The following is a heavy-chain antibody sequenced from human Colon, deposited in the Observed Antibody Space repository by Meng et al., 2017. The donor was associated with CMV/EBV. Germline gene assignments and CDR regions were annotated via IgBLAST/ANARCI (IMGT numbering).Heavy chain of an antibody. V-gene: IGHV3-23*01. CDR2: ISGSGGST. CDR3: AKVAICTNGVCQYGMDV. CDR1: GFTFSDYA. D-gene: IGHD2-8*01. J-gene: IGHJ6*02. Sequence: GESLKISCAASGFTFSDYAINWVRQAPGKGLEWVSVISGSGGSTYYADSVKGRFTISRDNSKNTLYLQMNSLRAEDTAVYYCAKVAICTNGVCQYGMDVWGQGTTVTVSS.